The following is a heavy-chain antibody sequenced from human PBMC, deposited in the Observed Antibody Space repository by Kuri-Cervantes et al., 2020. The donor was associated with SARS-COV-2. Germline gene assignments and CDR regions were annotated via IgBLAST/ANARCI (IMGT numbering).Heavy chain of an antibody. CDR1: GYTFTSYG. CDR2: IVVGSGNT. Sequence: SVKVSCKASGYTFTSYGISWVRQARGQRLEWIGWIVVGSGNTNYAQKFQERVTITRDMSTSTAYMELSSLRSEDTTVYYCGGYSYGGFDYWGQGTLVTVSS. D-gene: IGHD5-18*01. J-gene: IGHJ4*02. V-gene: IGHV1-58*02. CDR3: GGYSYGGFDY.